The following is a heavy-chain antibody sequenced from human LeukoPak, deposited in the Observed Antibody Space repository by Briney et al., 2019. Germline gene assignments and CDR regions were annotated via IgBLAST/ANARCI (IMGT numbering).Heavy chain of an antibody. V-gene: IGHV3-74*01. J-gene: IGHJ4*02. Sequence: PGGSLRLSCAASGFTFTKYWMHWVRQVPRKGLIWVSRINNEGNDTNYADSVKGRFTISRDNAKNTLYLQMNSLRAEDTAVCYCARGIYGNFDYWGQGSLVTVSS. D-gene: IGHD3-10*01. CDR1: GFTFTKYW. CDR2: INNEGNDT. CDR3: ARGIYGNFDY.